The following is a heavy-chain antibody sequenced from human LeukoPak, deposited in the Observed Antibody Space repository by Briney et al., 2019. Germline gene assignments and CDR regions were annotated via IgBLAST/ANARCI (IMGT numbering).Heavy chain of an antibody. D-gene: IGHD3-22*01. CDR2: IFSSSTYI. CDR1: GFAFNTYS. V-gene: IGHV3-21*01. CDR3: ARGHSSGYYIMGDAFDI. Sequence: PGGSLRLSCAASGFAFNTYSMNWVRQAPGKGLEWVSFIFSSSTYIYYTDSVKGRFTISRDNARNSLYLQMNSLRAEDTAVYYCARGHSSGYYIMGDAFDIWGQGTMVTVSS. J-gene: IGHJ3*02.